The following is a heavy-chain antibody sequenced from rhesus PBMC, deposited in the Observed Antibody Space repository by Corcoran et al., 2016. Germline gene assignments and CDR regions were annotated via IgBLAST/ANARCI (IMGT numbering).Heavy chain of an antibody. CDR3: AKGYYEDDYGYYYTDLPFDY. Sequence: EVQLVETGGGLVQPGGSLKLSCAASGFTFISYGMSWFRQAPGKGLGWVADINCGVCSTDNANAMKGRVNIAIDNSKNTLSLQMNSLRAEDTAVYYCAKGYYEDDYGYYYTDLPFDYWGQGVLVTVSS. CDR2: INCGVCST. J-gene: IGHJ4*01. D-gene: IGHD3-9*01. V-gene: IGHV3S5*01. CDR1: GFTFISYG.